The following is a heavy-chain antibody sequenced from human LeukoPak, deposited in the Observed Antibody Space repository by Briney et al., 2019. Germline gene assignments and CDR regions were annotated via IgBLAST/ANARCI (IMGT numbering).Heavy chain of an antibody. Sequence: GGSLRLSCAASGFTFSRYWMSWVRQAPGKGLEWVANIKHDGSEKYYLDSVKGRFTISRDNAKNSLYLQMNSLRAEDTALYYCARDLENDYWGQGTLVTVSS. V-gene: IGHV3-7*03. CDR2: IKHDGSEK. D-gene: IGHD3-3*01. J-gene: IGHJ4*02. CDR3: ARDLENDY. CDR1: GFTFSRYW.